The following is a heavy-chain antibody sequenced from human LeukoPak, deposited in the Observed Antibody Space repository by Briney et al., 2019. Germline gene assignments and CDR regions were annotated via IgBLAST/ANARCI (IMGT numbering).Heavy chain of an antibody. D-gene: IGHD3-16*01. J-gene: IGHJ6*02. CDR3: ARGGGLDV. V-gene: IGHV3-21*04. CDR1: GFIFSIYN. Sequence: GGSLRLSCTASGFIFSIYNINWVRQAPGKGLEWIGSISSTGSYTYYAGSAKGRFTISRDNAKSSVYLQMSNLRAEDTAVYFCARGGGLDVWGQGATVTVSS. CDR2: ISSTGSYT.